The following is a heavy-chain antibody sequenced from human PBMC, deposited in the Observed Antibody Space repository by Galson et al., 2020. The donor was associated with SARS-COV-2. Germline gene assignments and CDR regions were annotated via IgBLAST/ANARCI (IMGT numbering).Heavy chain of an antibody. CDR3: ARAGIAAAGKKRYWYFDL. CDR2: IYYSGST. V-gene: IGHV4-59*11. D-gene: IGHD6-13*01. J-gene: IGHJ2*01. Sequence: SETLSLTCTVSGGSISSHYWSWIRQPPGKGLEWIGYIYYSGSTNYNPSLKSRVTISVDTSKNQFSLKLSSVTAADTAVYYCARAGIAAAGKKRYWYFDLWGRGTLVTVSS. CDR1: GGSISSHY.